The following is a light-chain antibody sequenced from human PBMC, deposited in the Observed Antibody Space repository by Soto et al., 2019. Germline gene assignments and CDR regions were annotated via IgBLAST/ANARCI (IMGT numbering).Light chain of an antibody. CDR2: DVS. V-gene: IGLV2-14*01. J-gene: IGLJ1*01. CDR3: VSYTNFSSYV. Sequence: QSVLTQPASVSGSPGQSITISCTGTSSDVGSYIYVSWYQHHPGKAPKLMIYDVSNRPSGVSNRFSGSKSGNTASLTISGLQAEDEAEYYCVSYTNFSSYVLGNGTKVIV. CDR1: SSDVGSYIY.